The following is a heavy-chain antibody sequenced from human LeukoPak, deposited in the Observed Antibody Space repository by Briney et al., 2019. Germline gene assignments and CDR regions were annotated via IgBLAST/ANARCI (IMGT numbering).Heavy chain of an antibody. CDR3: ARLAGRPHDY. CDR1: GYSISSGYY. Sequence: SETLSLTCTVSGYSISSGYYWGWIRQPPGKGLEWIGSIYHSGSTYYNPSLKSRVTISVDTSKNQFSLKLSSVTAADTAVYYCARLAGRPHDYWGQGTLVTVSS. D-gene: IGHD6-25*01. J-gene: IGHJ4*02. V-gene: IGHV4-38-2*02. CDR2: IYHSGST.